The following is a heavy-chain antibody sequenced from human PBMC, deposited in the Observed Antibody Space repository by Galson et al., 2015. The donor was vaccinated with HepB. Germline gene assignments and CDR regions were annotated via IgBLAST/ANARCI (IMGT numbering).Heavy chain of an antibody. CDR3: ARVGKVVQGSYYYMDV. CDR1: GGTFNTYT. J-gene: IGHJ6*03. Sequence: SVKVSCKASGGTFNTYTINWVRQAPGQGLQWVGGIIPIFNRANYAQKFQGRVTITADKSTSTAYMELSSLRSEDTAVYYCARVGKVVQGSYYYMDVWGKGTTVTVSS. CDR2: IIPIFNRA. V-gene: IGHV1-69*06. D-gene: IGHD3-10*01.